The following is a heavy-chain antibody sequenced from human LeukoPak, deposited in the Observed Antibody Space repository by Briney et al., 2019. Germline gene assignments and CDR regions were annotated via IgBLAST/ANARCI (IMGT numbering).Heavy chain of an antibody. Sequence: PGRSLRLSCAASGFTFDDYAMHWVRQAPGKGLEWVSGISWNSGSIGYADSVKGRFTISRDNSKNTLYLQMNSLRAEDTAVYYCAKDRFGVVVPAAILDDAFDIWGQGTMVTVSS. CDR2: ISWNSGSI. J-gene: IGHJ3*02. CDR3: AKDRFGVVVPAAILDDAFDI. D-gene: IGHD2-2*02. V-gene: IGHV3-9*01. CDR1: GFTFDDYA.